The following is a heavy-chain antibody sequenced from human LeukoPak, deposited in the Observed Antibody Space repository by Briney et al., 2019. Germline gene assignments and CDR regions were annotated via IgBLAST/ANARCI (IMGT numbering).Heavy chain of an antibody. Sequence: SETLSLTCTVSGGSISSYYWSWIRQPPGKGLEWIGYIYYSGSTNYNPSLKSRVTISVDTSKNQFPLKLSSVTAADTAVYYCARGVLYGSGRYNWFDPWGQGTLVTVSS. J-gene: IGHJ5*02. CDR2: IYYSGST. V-gene: IGHV4-59*08. D-gene: IGHD3-10*01. CDR1: GGSISSYY. CDR3: ARGVLYGSGRYNWFDP.